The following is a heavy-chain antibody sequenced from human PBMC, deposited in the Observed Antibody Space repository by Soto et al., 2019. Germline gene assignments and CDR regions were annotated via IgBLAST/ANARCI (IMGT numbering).Heavy chain of an antibody. CDR3: AAGVGGRNYYYYGMDV. CDR1: GFTFSSYA. CDR2: ISGSGGST. J-gene: IGHJ6*02. V-gene: IGHV3-23*01. D-gene: IGHD1-26*01. Sequence: GGSLRLSCAASGFTFSSYAMSWVRQAPGKGLEWVSAISGSGGSTYYADSVKGRFTISRDNSKNTLYLQMNSLRAEDTAVYYCAAGVGGRNYYYYGMDVWGQGTTVTV.